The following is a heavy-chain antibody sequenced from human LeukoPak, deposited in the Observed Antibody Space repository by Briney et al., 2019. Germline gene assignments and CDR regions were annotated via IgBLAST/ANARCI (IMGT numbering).Heavy chain of an antibody. CDR1: GGSISTYY. D-gene: IGHD4-17*01. V-gene: IGHV4-59*12. CDR3: ARGPLTMTRGFDP. J-gene: IGHJ5*02. CDR2: IYHSGST. Sequence: SETLSLTCTVSGGSISTYYWSWIRQPPGKGLEWIGYIYHSGSTNYNPSLKSRVTISVDTSQNQFYLKLSSVTAADTAVYYCARGPLTMTRGFDPWGQGTLVTVSS.